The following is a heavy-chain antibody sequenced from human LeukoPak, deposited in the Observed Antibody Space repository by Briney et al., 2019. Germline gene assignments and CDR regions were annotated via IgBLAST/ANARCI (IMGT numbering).Heavy chain of an antibody. CDR2: ISSSSSTI. CDR1: GFTFSSYS. CDR3: ARGGTTGTTVFDY. V-gene: IGHV3-48*04. D-gene: IGHD1-1*01. J-gene: IGHJ4*02. Sequence: GGSLRLSCAASGFTFSSYSMNWVRQAPGKGLEWVSYISSSSSTIYYADSVKGRFTISRDNAKNSLYLQMNSLRAEDTAVYYCARGGTTGTTVFDYWGQGTLVTVSS.